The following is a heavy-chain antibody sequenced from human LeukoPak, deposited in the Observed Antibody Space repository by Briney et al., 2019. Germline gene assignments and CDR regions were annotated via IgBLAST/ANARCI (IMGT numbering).Heavy chain of an antibody. J-gene: IGHJ4*01. D-gene: IGHD1-1*01. CDR3: AKDAWKRFDY. Sequence: GGSLRLSCAASGFTFSSFSMSWVRQAPGKGLEWISGISGSGSTTYYADSVKGRFTISRDNSKNTLYLQMNSLRAEDTAVYYCAKDAWKRFDYWGHGTLVTVSS. CDR2: ISGSGSTT. CDR1: GFTFSSFS. V-gene: IGHV3-23*01.